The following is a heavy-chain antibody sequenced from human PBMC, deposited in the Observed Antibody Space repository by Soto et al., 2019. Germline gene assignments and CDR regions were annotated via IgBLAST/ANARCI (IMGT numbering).Heavy chain of an antibody. CDR1: GFTFSSYA. CDR2: ISGSGGRT. Sequence: EVQLLESGGGLVQPGGSLRLSCAASGFTFSSYAMSWVRQAPGKGLEWVSAISGSGGRTYYADSVKGRFTISRDNSMNTRYLQMNSLRAEDTAVYDCAALIVVVMYPDYWGQGTLVTVSS. J-gene: IGHJ4*02. CDR3: AALIVVVMYPDY. D-gene: IGHD3-22*01. V-gene: IGHV3-23*01.